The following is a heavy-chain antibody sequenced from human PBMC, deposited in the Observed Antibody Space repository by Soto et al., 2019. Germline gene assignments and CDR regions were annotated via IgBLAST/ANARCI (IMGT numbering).Heavy chain of an antibody. D-gene: IGHD3-22*01. CDR3: ARDYYDSSGYYPRFDY. J-gene: IGHJ4*02. Sequence: GKGLEWVANIKQDGSEKYYVDSVKGRFTISRDNAKNSLYLQMNSLRAEDTAVYYCARDYYDSSGYYPRFDYWGQGTLVTVSS. CDR2: IKQDGSEK. V-gene: IGHV3-7*04.